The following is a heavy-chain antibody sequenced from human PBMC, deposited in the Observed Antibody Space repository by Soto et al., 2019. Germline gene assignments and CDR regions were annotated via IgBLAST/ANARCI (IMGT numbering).Heavy chain of an antibody. J-gene: IGHJ4*02. CDR2: IDTSGSST. CDR3: AKDSWYFDL. D-gene: IGHD6-13*01. V-gene: IGHV3-74*01. Sequence: GGSLRLSCEPSGFIFTNFWMHWVRQVPGKGLVWVSRIDTSGSSTSYADSVKGRFTISRDNAKNTVSLQMNSLRAEDTGVYYCAKDSWYFDLWSQGSLVT. CDR1: GFIFTNFW.